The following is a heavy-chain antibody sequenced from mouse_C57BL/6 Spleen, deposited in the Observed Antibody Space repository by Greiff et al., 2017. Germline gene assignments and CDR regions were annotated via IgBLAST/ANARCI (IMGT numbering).Heavy chain of an antibody. CDR3: ARTVVAGGYWYFDV. CDR1: GFTFSSYG. CDR2: ISSGGSYT. V-gene: IGHV5-6*01. J-gene: IGHJ1*03. D-gene: IGHD1-1*01. Sequence: EVQLVESGGDLVKPGGSLKLSCAASGFTFSSYGMSLVRQTPDKRLEWVATISSGGSYTYYPDSVKGRFTISRDNAKNTLYLQMSSLKSEDTAMYYCARTVVAGGYWYFDVWGTGTTVTVSS.